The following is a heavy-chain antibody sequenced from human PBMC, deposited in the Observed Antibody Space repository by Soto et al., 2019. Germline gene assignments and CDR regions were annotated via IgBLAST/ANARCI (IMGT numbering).Heavy chain of an antibody. CDR2: IIPIFGTA. Sequence: QVQLVQSGAEVKKPGSSVKVSCKASGGTFSSYAISWVRQAPGQGLEWMGGIIPIFGTANYAQKFQGRVTITADEPTSTAYMELSSLRSEDTAVYYCARDYYDSSGYYSYYFDYWGQGNLVTVSS. V-gene: IGHV1-69*01. CDR3: ARDYYDSSGYYSYYFDY. D-gene: IGHD3-22*01. CDR1: GGTFSSYA. J-gene: IGHJ4*02.